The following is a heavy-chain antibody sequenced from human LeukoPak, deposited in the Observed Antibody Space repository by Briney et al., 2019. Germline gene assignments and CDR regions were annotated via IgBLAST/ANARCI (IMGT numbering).Heavy chain of an antibody. J-gene: IGHJ6*02. CDR1: GYTFTSYA. CDR2: INTNTGNP. D-gene: IGHD2-2*02. Sequence: ASVKVSCKASGYTFTSYAVNWVRQAPGQGLEWMGWINTNTGNPTYAQGFTGRFVFSLDTSVSTAYLQISSLKAEDTAVYYCARIVVPAAIPEGYYYGMDVWGQGTTVTVSS. CDR3: ARIVVPAAIPEGYYYGMDV. V-gene: IGHV7-4-1*02.